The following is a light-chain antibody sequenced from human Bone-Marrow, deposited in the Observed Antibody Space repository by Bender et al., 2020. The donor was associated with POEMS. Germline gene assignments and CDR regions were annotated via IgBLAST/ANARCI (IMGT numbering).Light chain of an antibody. CDR2: NVN. CDR3: QSYDSSLNGWM. CDR1: SSDIGTYDY. Sequence: QSALTQPRSLSVSPGQSVSISCTGTSSDIGTYDYVSWFQQNPGKVPKLLIYNVNNRPSGVPDRFSGSKSGTSASLSIAWLQAQDQLIQYCQSYDSSLNGWMCGRGTKLTVL. V-gene: IGLV2-11*01. J-gene: IGLJ3*02.